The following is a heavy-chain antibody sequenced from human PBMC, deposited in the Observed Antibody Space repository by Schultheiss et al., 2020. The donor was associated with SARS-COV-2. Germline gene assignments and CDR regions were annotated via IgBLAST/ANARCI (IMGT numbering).Heavy chain of an antibody. Sequence: GGSLRLSCAASGFTFSSYAMSWVRQAPGKGLEWIGEIYHSGSTNYSPSFQGHVTISADKSIGTAYLQWSSLKASDTAMYYCARPSYYYGSGSPNAFDIWGQGTMVTVSS. V-gene: IGHV5-10-1*01. J-gene: IGHJ3*02. D-gene: IGHD3-10*01. CDR3: ARPSYYYGSGSPNAFDI. CDR2: IYHSGST. CDR1: GFTFSSYA.